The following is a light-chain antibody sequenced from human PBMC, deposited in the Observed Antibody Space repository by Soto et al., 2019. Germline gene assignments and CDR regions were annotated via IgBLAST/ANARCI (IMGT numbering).Light chain of an antibody. V-gene: IGKV3-20*01. CDR3: QQDGSSPLT. CDR1: QSVSSNK. J-gene: IGKJ4*01. CDR2: GAS. Sequence: EIVLTQSPGTLSLSPGERVTLSCRASQSVSSNKLAWYQQRPGQPPRFLIYGASSRATGIPDRFSGSGSGTDFTLTISRLEPEDFAVYYCQQDGSSPLTFGGGTKVEIK.